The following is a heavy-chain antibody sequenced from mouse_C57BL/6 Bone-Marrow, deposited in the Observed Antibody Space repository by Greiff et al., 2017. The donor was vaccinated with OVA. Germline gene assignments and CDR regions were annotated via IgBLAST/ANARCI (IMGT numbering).Heavy chain of an antibody. D-gene: IGHD2-5*01. J-gene: IGHJ4*01. CDR3: TRGYSNYYAMDY. V-gene: IGHV1-15*01. Sequence: QVQLKESGAELVRPGASVTLSCKASGYTFTDYEMHWVKQTPVHGLEWIGAIDPETGGTAYNQKFKGKAILTADKSSSTAYMELRSLTSEDSAFYYGTRGYSNYYAMDYWGQGTSVTVSS. CDR2: IDPETGGT. CDR1: GYTFTDYE.